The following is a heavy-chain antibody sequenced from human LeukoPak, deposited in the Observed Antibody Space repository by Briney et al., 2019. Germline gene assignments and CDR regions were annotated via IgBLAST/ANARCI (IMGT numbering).Heavy chain of an antibody. D-gene: IGHD1-20*01. J-gene: IGHJ6*02. CDR2: IKSDGSST. CDR1: GFTFSSYW. CDR3: ARSITGIIPMRYYYYGMDV. Sequence: GGSLRLSCAASGFTFSSYWMHWVRQAPGKGLVWVSRIKSDGSSTSYADSVKGRFTISRDNAKNTLYLQMNSLRAEDTAVYYCARSITGIIPMRYYYYGMDVWGQGTTVTVSS. V-gene: IGHV3-74*01.